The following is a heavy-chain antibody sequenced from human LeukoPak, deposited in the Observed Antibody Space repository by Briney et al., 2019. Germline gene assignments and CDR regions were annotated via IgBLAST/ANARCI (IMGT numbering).Heavy chain of an antibody. V-gene: IGHV1-2*02. Sequence: ASVKVSCKASGYTFTGYYMHWVRQAPGQGLEWMGWINPNSGGTNYAQKFQGRVTMTRDTSISTAYMELSRLRSDDTAVYYCARVGSSSWYDTANNWFDPWGQGTLVTVSS. J-gene: IGHJ5*02. CDR1: GYTFTGYY. CDR3: ARVGSSSWYDTANNWFDP. D-gene: IGHD6-13*01. CDR2: INPNSGGT.